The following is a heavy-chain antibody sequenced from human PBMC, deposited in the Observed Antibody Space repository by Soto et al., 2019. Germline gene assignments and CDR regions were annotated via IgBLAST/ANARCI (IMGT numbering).Heavy chain of an antibody. CDR3: ARVGIGYDDPFVS. CDR2: SNYSGRT. Sequence: QVQLQESGPGLVEPSETLSLTCTVSGGSIGTYYWNWIRQSPWKGLEWIGNSNYSGRTNYNPSLKSRVNFSADTYNNQFSLRLTSVTAADSAVYYCARVGIGYDDPFVSWGQGTLVTVSS. D-gene: IGHD5-12*01. V-gene: IGHV4-59*01. CDR1: GGSIGTYY. J-gene: IGHJ5*02.